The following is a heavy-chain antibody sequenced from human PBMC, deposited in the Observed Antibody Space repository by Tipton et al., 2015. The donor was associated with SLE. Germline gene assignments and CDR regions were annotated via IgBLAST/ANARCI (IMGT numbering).Heavy chain of an antibody. CDR2: ISYDGSNK. CDR3: ARGDYVDPTDY. D-gene: IGHD4-17*01. CDR1: GFTFSDYD. V-gene: IGHV3-30*03. Sequence: SLRLSCAASGFTFSDYDMNWFRQAPGKGLEWVAVISYDGSNKYYADSVKGRFTISRDNSKNTLFLQMSSLRAEDTAVYYCARGDYVDPTDYWCQGTPVTVSS. J-gene: IGHJ4*02.